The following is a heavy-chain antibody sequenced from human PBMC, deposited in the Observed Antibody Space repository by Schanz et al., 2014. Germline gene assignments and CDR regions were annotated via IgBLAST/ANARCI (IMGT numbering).Heavy chain of an antibody. J-gene: IGHJ4*02. Sequence: EVQLVESGGGLVQPGGSLRLSCAASGFIFSNFAMEWVRQAPGKGLEWVSFIYGGSTYYTDSVKGRFTISRDNSKNTLYLQMNSLRAEDTAVYYCARTTNPFNFDSWPYLDYWGQGTLVTVSS. CDR1: GFIFSNFA. V-gene: IGHV3-66*01. CDR3: ARTTNPFNFDSWPYLDY. CDR2: IYGGST. D-gene: IGHD3-9*01.